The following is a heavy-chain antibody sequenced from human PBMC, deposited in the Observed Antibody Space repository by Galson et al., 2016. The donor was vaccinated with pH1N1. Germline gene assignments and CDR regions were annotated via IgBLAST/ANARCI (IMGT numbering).Heavy chain of an antibody. J-gene: IGHJ4*02. CDR3: ARRDKYFDTSGFQN. CDR2: IIPIFGTP. Sequence: PGQGLEWIGGIIPIFGTPNYAQKFQGRVTITADESTSTHYMELSSLRSEDTAIYYCARRDKYFDTSGFQNWGQGTLVTASS. V-gene: IGHV1-69*01. D-gene: IGHD3-22*01.